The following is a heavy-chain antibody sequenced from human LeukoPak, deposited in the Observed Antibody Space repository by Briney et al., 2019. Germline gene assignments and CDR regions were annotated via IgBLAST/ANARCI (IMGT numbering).Heavy chain of an antibody. CDR2: IDSDGSST. V-gene: IGHV3-74*01. D-gene: IGHD3-10*01. J-gene: IGHJ4*02. CDR3: ARDRGCYGSGSSEYYFDY. Sequence: PGGSRRLSCAASGFTFSDYWMHWVRQAPGKGLVWVSRIDSDGSSTSNADSVKGRFTISRDTAKNSLYPQMNSLRADDTAVYYCARDRGCYGSGSSEYYFDYWGQGTLVTVSS. CDR1: GFTFSDYW.